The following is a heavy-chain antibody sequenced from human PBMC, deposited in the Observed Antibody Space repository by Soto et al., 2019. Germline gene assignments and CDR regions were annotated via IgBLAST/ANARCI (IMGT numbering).Heavy chain of an antibody. Sequence: SGGSLRLSCAASGFTFSSYGMHWVRQAPGKGLEWVAVISYDGSNKYYADSVKGRFTISRDNSKNTLYLQMNSLRAEDTAVYYCADRGFNYDSSGYPFDYWGQGPRSPSPQ. D-gene: IGHD3-22*01. CDR3: ADRGFNYDSSGYPFDY. J-gene: IGHJ4*02. V-gene: IGHV3-30*03. CDR2: ISYDGSNK. CDR1: GFTFSSYG.